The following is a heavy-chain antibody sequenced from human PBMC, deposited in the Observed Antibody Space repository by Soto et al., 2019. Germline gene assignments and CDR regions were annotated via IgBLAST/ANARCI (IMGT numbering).Heavy chain of an antibody. V-gene: IGHV1-18*04. CDR1: GYTFTSYG. CDR3: ARGVYDLTKGYFDY. Sequence: VASVKVSCKASGYTFTSYGISWVRQAPGQGLEWMGWISAYNGNTNYAQKLQGRVTMTTDTSTSTAYMELRSLRSDDTAVYYCARGVYDLTKGYFDYWGQGTLVTVSS. D-gene: IGHD2-8*01. CDR2: ISAYNGNT. J-gene: IGHJ4*02.